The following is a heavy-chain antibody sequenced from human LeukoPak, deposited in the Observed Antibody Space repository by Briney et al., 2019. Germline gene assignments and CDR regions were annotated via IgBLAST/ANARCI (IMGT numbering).Heavy chain of an antibody. CDR1: GASISSSIYY. V-gene: IGHV4-39*07. Sequence: SETLSLTCTVSGASISSSIYYWSWIRQPPGKGLEWIGTAYYTGRTYYNPSLNRRVTISVDTSKNQFSLKLTSVTAADTAVYFCARVGHYSNWGTQWFDPWGRGTLVTVSS. D-gene: IGHD7-27*01. CDR2: AYYTGRT. J-gene: IGHJ5*02. CDR3: ARVGHYSNWGTQWFDP.